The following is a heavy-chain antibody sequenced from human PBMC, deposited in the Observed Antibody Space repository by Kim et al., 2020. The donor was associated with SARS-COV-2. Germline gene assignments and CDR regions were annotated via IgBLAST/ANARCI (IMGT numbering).Heavy chain of an antibody. Sequence: ASVKVSCKASGYTFTSYYMHWVRQAPGQGLEWMGIINPSGGSTSYAQKFQGRVTMTRDTSTSTVYMELSSLRSEDTAVYYCARESFVVVVVAASIELGYWGQGTLVTVSS. CDR3: ARESFVVVVVAASIELGY. J-gene: IGHJ4*02. CDR1: GYTFTSYY. V-gene: IGHV1-46*01. D-gene: IGHD2-15*01. CDR2: INPSGGST.